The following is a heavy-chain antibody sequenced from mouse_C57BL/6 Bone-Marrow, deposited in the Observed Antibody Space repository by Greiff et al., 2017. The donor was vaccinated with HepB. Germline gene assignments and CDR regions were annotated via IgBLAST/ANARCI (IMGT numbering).Heavy chain of an antibody. CDR3: ASQLFFDY. CDR2: ISSGGSYT. CDR1: GFTFSSYG. Sequence: EVQLVESGGDLVKPGGSLKLSCAASGFTFSSYGMSWVRQTPDKRLEWVATISSGGSYTYYPDSVKGRFTISRDNAKNTLYLHMSSLKSEDTAMYYCASQLFFDYWGQGTTLTVSS. V-gene: IGHV5-6*01. J-gene: IGHJ2*01.